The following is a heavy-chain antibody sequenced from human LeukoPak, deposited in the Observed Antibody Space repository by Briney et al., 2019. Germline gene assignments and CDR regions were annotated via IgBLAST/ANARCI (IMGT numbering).Heavy chain of an antibody. Sequence: SETLSLTCAVSGGSISSGGYSWSWIRQPPGKGLEWIGYIYHSGSTYYNPSLKSRVTISVDRSKNQFSLKLSSVTAADTAVYYCARGPSGAGSYYFYNGMDVWGQGTTVIVSS. J-gene: IGHJ6*02. CDR2: IYHSGST. D-gene: IGHD6-19*01. CDR1: GGSISSGGYS. V-gene: IGHV4-30-2*01. CDR3: ARGPSGAGSYYFYNGMDV.